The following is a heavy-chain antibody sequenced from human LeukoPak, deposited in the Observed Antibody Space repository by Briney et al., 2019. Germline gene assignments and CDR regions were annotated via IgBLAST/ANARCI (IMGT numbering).Heavy chain of an antibody. Sequence: PGGSLRLSCAASGFTFSSYEMNWVRQAPGKGLEWLSCISSSGSTIYYADSVKGRFIISRDNAKNSLYLQMNSLRAEDTAVYYCASRPPPHRGPFDYWGQGTLVTVSS. CDR3: ASRPPPHRGPFDY. CDR2: ISSSGSTI. CDR1: GFTFSSYE. V-gene: IGHV3-48*03. J-gene: IGHJ4*02.